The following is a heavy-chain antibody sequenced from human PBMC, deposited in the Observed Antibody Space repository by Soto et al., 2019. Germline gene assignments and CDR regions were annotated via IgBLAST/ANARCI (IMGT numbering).Heavy chain of an antibody. J-gene: IGHJ4*02. CDR1: GDSVSTNSAT. V-gene: IGHV6-1*01. Sequence: SQTLSLTCAISGDSVSTNSATWDWIRQSPSRGLEWLGRTYYRSKWDYDYAASVKGRININPDTSNNQVSLHLDSVTPDDTATYYCAHLVAGNFDYWGQGSLVTVSS. CDR2: TYYRSKWDY. CDR3: AHLVAGNFDY.